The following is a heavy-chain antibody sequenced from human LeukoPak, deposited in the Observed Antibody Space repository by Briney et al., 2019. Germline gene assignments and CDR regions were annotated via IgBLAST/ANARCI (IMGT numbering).Heavy chain of an antibody. Sequence: GGTLRLSCAASGITFSSYGMSWVRQAPGKGLEWVSSISSTGGTTYYADSVRGRFTISRDNSKNTLYLQMNSLRAEDTAIYYCAKNGDRGAYCTGGTCYPYFYYYMDVWGKGTTVTI. CDR3: AKNGDRGAYCTGGTCYPYFYYYMDV. V-gene: IGHV3-23*01. CDR2: ISSTGGTT. D-gene: IGHD2-15*01. J-gene: IGHJ6*03. CDR1: GITFSSYG.